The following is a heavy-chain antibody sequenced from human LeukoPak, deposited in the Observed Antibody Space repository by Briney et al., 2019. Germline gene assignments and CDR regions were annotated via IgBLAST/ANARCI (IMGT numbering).Heavy chain of an antibody. CDR2: ISTSSSV. Sequence: GGSLRLSCAGSGFTFSTYDMIWVRQAPGKGLEWVSYISTSSSVYYADSVKGRFTISRDNAKNSLYLQMNSLRDEDTAVYYCARELFGGSYYFDYWGQGTLVTVSS. CDR3: ARELFGGSYYFDY. D-gene: IGHD1-26*01. CDR1: GFTFSTYD. J-gene: IGHJ4*02. V-gene: IGHV3-48*02.